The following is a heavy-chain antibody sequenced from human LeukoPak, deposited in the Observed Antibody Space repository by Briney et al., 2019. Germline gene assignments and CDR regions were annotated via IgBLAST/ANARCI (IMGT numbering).Heavy chain of an antibody. CDR2: IFYSGTT. CDR1: GGSISGSRHY. D-gene: IGHD4-17*01. CDR3: ARDNGDYPFDY. J-gene: IGHJ4*02. Sequence: PSETLSLTCTVSGGSISGSRHYWGWIRQPPEKGLEWIGTIFYSGTTYYNPSLKSRVTISVDTSKNQFSLKLSSVTAADTAVYYCARDNGDYPFDYWGQGTLVTVSS. V-gene: IGHV4-39*07.